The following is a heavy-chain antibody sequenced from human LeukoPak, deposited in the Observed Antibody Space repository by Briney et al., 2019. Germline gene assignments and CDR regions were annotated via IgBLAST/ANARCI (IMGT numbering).Heavy chain of an antibody. CDR1: GGSISSSSYY. V-gene: IGHV4-39*07. Sequence: SETLSLTCTVSGGSISSSSYYWGWIRQPPGKGLEWIGSIYYSGSTYYNPSLKSRVTISVDTSKNQFSLKLSSVTAADTAVYYCARGSPYCSSTSCPFDYWGQGTLVTVSS. J-gene: IGHJ4*02. CDR3: ARGSPYCSSTSCPFDY. D-gene: IGHD2-2*01. CDR2: IYYSGST.